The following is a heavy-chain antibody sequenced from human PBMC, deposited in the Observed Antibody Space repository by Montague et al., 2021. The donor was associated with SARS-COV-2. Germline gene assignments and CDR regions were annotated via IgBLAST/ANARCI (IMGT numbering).Heavy chain of an antibody. CDR3: ARQLIVFVPAAPGSPTHETYDYAMDV. CDR2: ISYDGSNK. Sequence: SLRPSFAASGFTFSSYAMHWVRQAPGKGLEWVAVISYDGSNKYYVDSVKGRFSISRDNSKNTLYLQMNSLRAEDTAVYYCARQLIVFVPAAPGSPTHETYDYAMDVWGQGTTVTVSS. J-gene: IGHJ6*02. V-gene: IGHV3-30*04. CDR1: GFTFSSYA. D-gene: IGHD2-2*01.